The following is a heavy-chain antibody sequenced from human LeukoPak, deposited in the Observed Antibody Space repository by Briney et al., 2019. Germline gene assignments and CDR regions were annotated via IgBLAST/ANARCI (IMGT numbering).Heavy chain of an antibody. Sequence: GGSLRLSCSGSGFTFMNYVMAWVRQAPVKGLEWVSSIRLGGGLTHSADPVKGRFIISRDMNTLFLQMNNLRPEDTAMYYCARKITMVRGPLIKGYFDLWGRGTLVSVSS. J-gene: IGHJ2*01. CDR2: IRLGGGLT. V-gene: IGHV3-23*01. CDR3: ARKITMVRGPLIKGYFDL. CDR1: GFTFMNYV. D-gene: IGHD3-10*01.